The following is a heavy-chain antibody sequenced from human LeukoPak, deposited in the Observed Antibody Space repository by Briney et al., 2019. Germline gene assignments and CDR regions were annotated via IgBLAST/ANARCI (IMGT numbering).Heavy chain of an antibody. J-gene: IGHJ4*02. CDR2: IYTSGST. Sequence: SETLSLTCTVSGGSISSGSYYWSWIRLPAGKGLEWIGRIYTSGSTNYNPSLKSRVTISVDTSKNQFSLKLGSVTAADTAVYYCARSPGSYPSNFDYWGQGTLVTVSS. V-gene: IGHV4-61*02. D-gene: IGHD1-26*01. CDR3: ARSPGSYPSNFDY. CDR1: GGSISSGSYY.